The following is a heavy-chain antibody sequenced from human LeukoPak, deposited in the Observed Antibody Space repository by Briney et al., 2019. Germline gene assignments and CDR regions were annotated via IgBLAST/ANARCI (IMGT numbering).Heavy chain of an antibody. CDR3: ARHAFTIFGVVRKYNWFDP. CDR2: IDPSDSDT. J-gene: IGHJ5*02. V-gene: IGHV5-51*01. Sequence: GESLKISCKGSGYNFTNYWIGWVRQMPGKGLEWMGIIDPSDSDTRYRPSFQGQVTISADKSISTAYLQWSSLKASDTAMYYCARHAFTIFGVVRKYNWFDPWGQGTLVTVSS. CDR1: GYNFTNYW. D-gene: IGHD3-3*01.